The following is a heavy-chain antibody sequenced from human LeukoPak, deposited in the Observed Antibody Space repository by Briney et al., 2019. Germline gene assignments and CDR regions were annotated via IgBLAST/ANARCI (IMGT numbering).Heavy chain of an antibody. CDR1: GGSFSGYY. Sequence: PSETLSLTCAVSGGSFSGYYWSWIRQPPGKGLEWIGEINHSGSTNYNPSLKSRVTISVDTSKNQFSLKLSSVTAADTAVYYCARGGRWLQLLEYWGQGTLVTVSS. CDR3: ARGGRWLQLLEY. D-gene: IGHD5-24*01. CDR2: INHSGST. J-gene: IGHJ4*02. V-gene: IGHV4-34*01.